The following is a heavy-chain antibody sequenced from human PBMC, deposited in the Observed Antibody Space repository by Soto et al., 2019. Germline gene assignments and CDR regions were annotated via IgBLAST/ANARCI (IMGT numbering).Heavy chain of an antibody. J-gene: IGHJ5*02. Sequence: SETLSLTCTVSGGSISSGGYYWSWIRQHPGKGLEWIGYIYYSGSTYYNPSLKSRVTISVDTSKNQFSLKLSSVTAADTAVYYCARPRTLLRKLDPWGQGTLVTVSS. CDR2: IYYSGST. CDR3: ARPRTLLRKLDP. D-gene: IGHD2-15*01. V-gene: IGHV4-31*03. CDR1: GGSISSGGYY.